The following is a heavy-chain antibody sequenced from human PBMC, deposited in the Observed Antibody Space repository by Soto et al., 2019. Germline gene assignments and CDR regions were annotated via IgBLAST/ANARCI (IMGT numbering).Heavy chain of an antibody. V-gene: IGHV1-18*01. J-gene: IGHJ4*02. CDR3: ARVQSGYDSAY. D-gene: IGHD5-12*01. CDR1: GYTFTSYG. CDR2: ISANNGNT. Sequence: QVQLVQSGAEVKKPGASVKVSCKASGYTFTSYGINWVRQAPGQGLEWMGWISANNGNTHYAQKLQGRVTMTTDTPTTTAYMELRSLRSDDTAVYYCARVQSGYDSAYWGQGTLVTVSS.